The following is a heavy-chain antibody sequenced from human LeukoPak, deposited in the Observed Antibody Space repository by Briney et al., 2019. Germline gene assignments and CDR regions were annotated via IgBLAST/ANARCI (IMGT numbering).Heavy chain of an antibody. Sequence: GGSLRLSCAASGFTFSSYSMNWVRQAPGKGLEWVSSISSSSSYIYYADSVKGRFTISRDNAKNSLYLQMNSLRAEDTAVYYCATAIWFEELTDFDYRGQGTLITVSS. V-gene: IGHV3-21*01. J-gene: IGHJ4*02. D-gene: IGHD3-10*01. CDR2: ISSSSSYI. CDR1: GFTFSSYS. CDR3: ATAIWFEELTDFDY.